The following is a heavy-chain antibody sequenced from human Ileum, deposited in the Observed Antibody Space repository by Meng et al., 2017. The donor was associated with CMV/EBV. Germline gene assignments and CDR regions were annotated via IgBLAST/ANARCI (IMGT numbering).Heavy chain of an antibody. CDR1: SASIRPYY. D-gene: IGHD3-10*01. Sequence: ADLRESGPGLVKPSETLALTCTVSSASIRPYYWNWIRQPAGKGLEWIGRIYTGGPTDYNPSLKSRVTMSVDTSKNQFFLNLSSVTAADTAVYYCARGQTVRGFEYWGLGILVTVSS. CDR3: ARGQTVRGFEY. J-gene: IGHJ4*02. V-gene: IGHV4-4*07. CDR2: IYTGGPT.